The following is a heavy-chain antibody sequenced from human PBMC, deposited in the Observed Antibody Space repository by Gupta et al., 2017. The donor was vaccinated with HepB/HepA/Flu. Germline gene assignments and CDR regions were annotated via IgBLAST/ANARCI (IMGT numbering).Heavy chain of an antibody. CDR2: INHSGST. CDR1: GGSFSGYY. CDR3: ARGKTGRVVIIPRAGYYFDY. J-gene: IGHJ4*02. Sequence: QVQLQQWGAGLLKPSETLSLTCAVYGGSFSGYYWSWIRQPPGKGLEWIGEINHSGSTNYNPSLKSRVTISVDTSKNQFSLKLSSVTAADTAVYYCARGKTGRVVIIPRAGYYFDYWGQGTLVTVSS. D-gene: IGHD3-3*01. V-gene: IGHV4-34*01.